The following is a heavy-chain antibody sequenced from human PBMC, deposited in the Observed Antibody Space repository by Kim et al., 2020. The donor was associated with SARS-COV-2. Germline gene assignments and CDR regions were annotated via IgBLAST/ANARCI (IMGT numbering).Heavy chain of an antibody. V-gene: IGHV3-33*01. CDR3: AREVRNWFDP. Sequence: NTYYAVSVKGRVTISRNNSKNTLYLQRNSMRAEDTAVYYCAREVRNWFDPWCQGTLVTVSS. CDR2: NT. J-gene: IGHJ5*02.